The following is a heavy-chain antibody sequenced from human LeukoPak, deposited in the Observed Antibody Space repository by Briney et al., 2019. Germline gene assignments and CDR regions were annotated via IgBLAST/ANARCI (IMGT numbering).Heavy chain of an antibody. Sequence: PSETLSLTCTVSAGSISSYYWSWIRQPAGKGLEWIGRIYTSGSTNYNPSLKSRVTMSVDTSKNQFSLKLSSVTAADTAVYYCARDYDYDGGNWFDPWGQGTLVTVSS. CDR3: ARDYDYDGGNWFDP. V-gene: IGHV4-4*07. CDR1: AGSISSYY. D-gene: IGHD4-23*01. J-gene: IGHJ5*02. CDR2: IYTSGST.